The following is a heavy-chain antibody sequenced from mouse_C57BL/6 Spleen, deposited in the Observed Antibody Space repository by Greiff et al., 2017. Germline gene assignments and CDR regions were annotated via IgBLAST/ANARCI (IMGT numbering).Heavy chain of an antibody. D-gene: IGHD1-1*01. V-gene: IGHV1-85*01. CDR2: ISPRDGST. Sequence: VQLQESGPELVKPGASVTLSCKASGYTFTSYDINWVKQRPGQGLEWIGWISPRDGSTKYNEKFKGKATLTVDTSSSTAYMELRSLTSEDSAVYFCAREYYGSRGAMDYWGQGTSVTVSS. CDR1: GYTFTSYD. J-gene: IGHJ4*01. CDR3: AREYYGSRGAMDY.